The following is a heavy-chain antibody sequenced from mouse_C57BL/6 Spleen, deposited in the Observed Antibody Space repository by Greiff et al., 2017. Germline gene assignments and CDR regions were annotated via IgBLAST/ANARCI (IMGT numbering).Heavy chain of an antibody. CDR3: ARKTETDYYAMDY. V-gene: IGHV1-59*01. J-gene: IGHJ4*01. CDR1: GYTFTSYW. CDR2: IDPSDSYT. D-gene: IGHD4-1*01. Sequence: QVQLQQPGAELVRPGTSVKLSCKASGYTFTSYWMHWVKQRPGQGLEWIGVIDPSDSYTNSNQKFKGKATLTVDTSSSTAYMQLSSLTSEGSAVYYCARKTETDYYAMDYWGQGTSVTVSS.